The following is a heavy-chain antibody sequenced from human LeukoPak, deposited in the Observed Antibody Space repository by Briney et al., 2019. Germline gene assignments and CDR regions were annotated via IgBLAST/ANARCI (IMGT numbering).Heavy chain of an antibody. J-gene: IGHJ5*02. V-gene: IGHV3-23*01. Sequence: WGSLRLSSAASGFTFSSYAMSWVRQAPGKGLEWVSAISGSGGSTYFADSVKGRFTISRDNSKNTLYLQMNSLRVEDTAVYYCAKTSGYRRFDPWGQGTLVTVSS. CDR1: GFTFSSYA. D-gene: IGHD5-12*01. CDR2: ISGSGGST. CDR3: AKTSGYRRFDP.